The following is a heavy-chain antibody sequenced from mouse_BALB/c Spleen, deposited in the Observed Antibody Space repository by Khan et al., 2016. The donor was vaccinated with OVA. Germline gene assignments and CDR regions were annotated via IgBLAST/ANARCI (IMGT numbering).Heavy chain of an antibody. CDR3: ARSGYGNFAY. J-gene: IGHJ3*01. CDR1: GYTFTDYT. D-gene: IGHD2-1*01. Sequence: VQLQQSGPELVKPGASMKISCKASGYTFTDYTMTWMKQSHGKNLELIGLINPYNGVTSYNQKFKGKATLTVDKSSSTAYMELLSLTSEDSAVYYCARSGYGNFAYWGRGTLVTVSA. CDR2: INPYNGVT. V-gene: IGHV1-18*01.